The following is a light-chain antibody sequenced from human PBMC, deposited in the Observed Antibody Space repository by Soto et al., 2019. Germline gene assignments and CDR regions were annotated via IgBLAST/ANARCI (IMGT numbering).Light chain of an antibody. J-gene: IGLJ1*01. CDR2: EVS. Sequence: QSALTQPASVSGSPGQSITISCTGTSSDVGGYNYVSWYQQHPGKAPKLMIYEVSNWPSGVSNRFSGSKSGNTASLTISGLQAEDEADYYCSSYTSSSTLYVFGTGNKVTVL. V-gene: IGLV2-14*01. CDR1: SSDVGGYNY. CDR3: SSYTSSSTLYV.